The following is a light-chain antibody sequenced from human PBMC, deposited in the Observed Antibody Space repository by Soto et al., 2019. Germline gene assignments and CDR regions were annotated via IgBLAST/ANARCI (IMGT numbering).Light chain of an antibody. CDR3: KSYSGRNTYV. CDR1: KSDIGVYDC. V-gene: IGLV2-8*01. J-gene: IGLJ1*01. CDR2: EAV. Sequence: QSALTQPPSASGSPGQSVTISCTGTKSDIGVYDCVSWYQHHPGKAPRLIIYEAVQRPSGVPDRFSGSKSGNTASLTVSGLQAEDEADYFCKSYSGRNTYVFGSGTKLTVL.